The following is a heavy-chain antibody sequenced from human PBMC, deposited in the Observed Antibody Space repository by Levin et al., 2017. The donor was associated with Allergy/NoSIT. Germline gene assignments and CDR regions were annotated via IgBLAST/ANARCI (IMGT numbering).Heavy chain of an antibody. CDR3: AARTPGIGHS. D-gene: IGHD6-13*01. Sequence: LSLTCAASGFTVSNNYMKWVRQAPGKGLEWVSLIYSGGNTYYADSVKGRFTISRDNSKNTLYLQMNSLRAEDTAVYYCAARTPGIGHSWGQGTLVTVSS. CDR2: IYSGGNT. V-gene: IGHV3-53*01. CDR1: GFTVSNNY. J-gene: IGHJ4*02.